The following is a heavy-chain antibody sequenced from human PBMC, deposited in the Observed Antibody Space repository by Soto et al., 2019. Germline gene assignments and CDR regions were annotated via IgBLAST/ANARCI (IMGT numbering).Heavy chain of an antibody. D-gene: IGHD3-3*01. CDR1: GYTFTSYG. Sequence: ASVNVSGKASGYTFTSYGISLVRQAPGQGLEWMGXISXXXGNTNXAXXLXXXVTMTTDTSTSTAYMELRSMRSDDTAVYYCARDLPIGDFWSGPYDYWGQGPLVTPPQ. J-gene: IGHJ4*02. V-gene: IGHV1-18*01. CDR3: ARDLPIGDFWSGPYDY. CDR2: ISXXXGNT.